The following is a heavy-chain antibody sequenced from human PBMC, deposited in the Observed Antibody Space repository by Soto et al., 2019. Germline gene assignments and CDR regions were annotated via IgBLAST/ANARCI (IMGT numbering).Heavy chain of an antibody. CDR1: GASFSGYY. D-gene: IGHD2-21*02. V-gene: IGHV4-34*01. J-gene: IGHJ6*02. CDR2: INHGGST. CDR3: ARVREVTATFYYYYGMDV. Sequence: NPSETLSLTCAVYGASFSGYYWSWIRQPPGKGLEWIGEINHGGSTNYNPSLKSRVTISVDTSKNQFSLKLSSVTAADTAVYYCARVREVTATFYYYYGMDVWGQGTTVTVSS.